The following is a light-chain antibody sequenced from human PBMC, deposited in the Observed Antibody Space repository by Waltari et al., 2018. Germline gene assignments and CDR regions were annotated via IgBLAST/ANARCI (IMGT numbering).Light chain of an antibody. CDR3: SSQSSNDVVL. CDR2: DVS. CDR1: SNDVGGYNS. V-gene: IGLV2-14*01. J-gene: IGLJ2*01. Sequence: QSALTQPASVSGSPGQSVTIFCAGTSNDVGGYNSVSWYQEHPGQAPRVIIYDVSNRPAGVSDGFSGSKSGKTASLTISGLQAEEEADYYCSSQSSNDVVLFGGGTKLTVL.